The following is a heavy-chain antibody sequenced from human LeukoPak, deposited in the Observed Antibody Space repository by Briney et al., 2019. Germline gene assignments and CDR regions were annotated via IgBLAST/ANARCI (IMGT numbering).Heavy chain of an antibody. D-gene: IGHD3-10*01. CDR1: GYTFTSYY. J-gene: IGHJ5*02. V-gene: IGHV1-46*01. CDR3: ARDRAVRGVIIGGWFDP. Sequence: ASVKVSCKASGYTFTSYYMHWVRQAPGQGLEWMGIINPGGGSTSYAQKFQGRVTMTRDTSTSTVYMELSSLRSEDTAVYYCARDRAVRGVIIGGWFDPWGQGTLVTVSS. CDR2: INPGGGST.